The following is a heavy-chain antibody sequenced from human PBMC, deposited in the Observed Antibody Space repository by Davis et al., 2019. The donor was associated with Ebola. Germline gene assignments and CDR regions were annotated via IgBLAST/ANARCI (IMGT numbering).Heavy chain of an antibody. J-gene: IGHJ6*02. Sequence: MPSETLSLTCAIYGGSFSGYYWGWIRQPPGKGLEWIGSIYYSGSTYYNPSLKSRVTISVDKSKNQFSLKLSSVTAADTAVYYCARGGYCSSTSCYGYYYYGMDVWGQGTTVTVSS. CDR3: ARGGYCSSTSCYGYYYYGMDV. CDR1: GGSFSGYY. CDR2: IYYSGST. V-gene: IGHV4-34*01. D-gene: IGHD2-2*01.